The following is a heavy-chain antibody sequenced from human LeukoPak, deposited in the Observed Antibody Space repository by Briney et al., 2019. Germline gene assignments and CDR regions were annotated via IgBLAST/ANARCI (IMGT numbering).Heavy chain of an antibody. D-gene: IGHD1-14*01. CDR3: ARHGTISSESYFDY. CDR1: GGSVSSYY. CDR2: IDNSGRT. V-gene: IGHV4-59*08. J-gene: IGHJ4*02. Sequence: SETLSLTCSVSGGSVSSYYWSWIRQSPGKGLEWIGYIDNSGRTNYNPSLKSRVTGFVDTSKNQVSLRLSSVTAADTAVYYCARHGTISSESYFDYWGQGALVTVSS.